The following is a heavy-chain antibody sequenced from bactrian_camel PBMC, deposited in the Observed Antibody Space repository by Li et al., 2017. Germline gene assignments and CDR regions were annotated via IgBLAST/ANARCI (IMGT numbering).Heavy chain of an antibody. V-gene: IGHV3S55*01. J-gene: IGHJ4*01. Sequence: VQLVESGGASVQAGGSLTLSCVASVDTIGRYCMGWFRQIPDKEREGVAGIESDGSTSYADSVKGRFTVSQDSAKNILYLQMNNLKPEDTAMYYCAARRLYGSSCKGIGYNYWGQGTQVTVS. CDR3: AARRLYGSSCKGIGYNY. CDR1: VDTIGRYC. D-gene: IGHD2*01. CDR2: IESDGST.